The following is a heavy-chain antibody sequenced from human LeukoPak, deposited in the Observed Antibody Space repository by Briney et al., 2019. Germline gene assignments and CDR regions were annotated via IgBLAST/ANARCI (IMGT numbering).Heavy chain of an antibody. D-gene: IGHD2-2*01. CDR2: IYWNDDE. Sequence: ESGPTLVNPTQTLTLTCTFSGFSLSTSGVGVGWIRQPPGKGLEWLALIYWNDDERYSPSVKSRLTITKDTSKNQVVLTMTNMDPVDTATYYCAHSRAAAEYCSSTSCSYFFDYWGQGTLVTVSS. J-gene: IGHJ4*02. CDR3: AHSRAAAEYCSSTSCSYFFDY. V-gene: IGHV2-5*01. CDR1: GFSLSTSGVG.